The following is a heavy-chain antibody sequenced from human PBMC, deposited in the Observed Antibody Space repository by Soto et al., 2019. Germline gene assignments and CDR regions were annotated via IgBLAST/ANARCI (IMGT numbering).Heavy chain of an antibody. D-gene: IGHD1-1*01. CDR1: GFTFSSYG. CDR2: IWYDGSNK. J-gene: IGHJ6*03. V-gene: IGHV3-33*01. CDR3: ERDGGIGTHYYYYYMDV. Sequence: QVQLVESGGGVVQPGRSLRLSCAASGFTFSSYGMHWVRQAPGKGLEWVAVIWYDGSNKYYADSVKGRFTISRDNSKNTLYLQMNSLRAEDTAVYYCERDGGIGTHYYYYYMDVWGKGTTVTVSS.